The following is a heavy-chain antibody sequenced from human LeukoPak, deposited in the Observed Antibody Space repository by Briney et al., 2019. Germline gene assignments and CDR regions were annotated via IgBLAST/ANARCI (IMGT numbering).Heavy chain of an antibody. V-gene: IGHV1-69*04. CDR2: IIPLLNIA. D-gene: IGHD1-26*01. CDR3: ARDGMGATGGYFDY. CDR1: GGTFNSYG. J-gene: IGHJ4*02. Sequence: GASVKVSCKASGGTFNSYGISWVRQAPGQGLEWMGRIIPLLNIANYAQKFQGRVTITADKSTSTAYMELSSLRSEDTAVYYCARDGMGATGGYFDYWDQGTLVTVSS.